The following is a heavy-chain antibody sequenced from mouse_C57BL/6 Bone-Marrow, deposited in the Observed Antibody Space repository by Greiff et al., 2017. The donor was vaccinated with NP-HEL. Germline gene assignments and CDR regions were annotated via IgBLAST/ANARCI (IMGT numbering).Heavy chain of an antibody. CDR3: SSDAGGYWYFDV. V-gene: IGHV7-1*01. CDR2: SRNKANDYTS. CDR1: GFTFSDFY. Sequence: EVNLVESGGGLVQSGRSLRLSCATSGFTFSDFYMEWVRQAPGKGLEWIAASRNKANDYTSEYSVSVKGRFTVSRDTSQGILYLQMNALRAEDADIYFCSSDAGGYWYFDVWGKGTTVTVSS. D-gene: IGHD1-1*02. J-gene: IGHJ1*03.